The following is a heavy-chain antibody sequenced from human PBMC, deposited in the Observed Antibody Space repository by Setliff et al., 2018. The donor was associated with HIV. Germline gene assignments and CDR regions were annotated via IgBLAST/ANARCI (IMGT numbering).Heavy chain of an antibody. J-gene: IGHJ4*02. Sequence: PGGSLRLSCAASGFTFDDYALTWVRQAPGKGLEWVAVIWYDGSNKYYADSVKGRFTISRDNSKNTLYLQMNSLRAEDTAVYYCAKGFDNWNYDPFDYWGQGTLVTVSS. CDR2: IWYDGSNK. CDR3: AKGFDNWNYDPFDY. V-gene: IGHV3-33*06. D-gene: IGHD1-7*01. CDR1: GFTFDDYA.